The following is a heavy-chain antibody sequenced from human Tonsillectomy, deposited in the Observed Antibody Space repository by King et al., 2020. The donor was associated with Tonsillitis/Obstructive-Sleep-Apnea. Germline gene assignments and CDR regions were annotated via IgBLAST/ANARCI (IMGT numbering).Heavy chain of an antibody. D-gene: IGHD6-6*01. V-gene: IGHV4-34*01. CDR3: ARGIAARPPGAPFDY. CDR2: INHSGNA. J-gene: IGHJ4*02. CDR1: GGSFSRYY. Sequence: VQLQQWGAGLLKPSETLSLTCAVHGGSFSRYYWSWIRQPPGKGLEWIGEINHSGNANYHPSLKSRVTISADTSKDQFSLKLSSVTAADTAVYYCARGIAARPPGAPFDYWGQGTLVTVSS.